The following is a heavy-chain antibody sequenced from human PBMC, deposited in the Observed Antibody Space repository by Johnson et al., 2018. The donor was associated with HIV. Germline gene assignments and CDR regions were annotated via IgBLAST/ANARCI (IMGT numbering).Heavy chain of an antibody. CDR1: GFTFSSYA. J-gene: IGHJ3*02. V-gene: IGHV3-23*04. CDR2: ISGSGGST. CDR3: AKDLGDAVGDTHDAFDI. Sequence: VQLVESGGGVVRPGGSLRLSCAASGFTFSSYAMSWVRQAPGKGLEWVSAISGSGGSTYYADSVKGRFTISRDNSKNTLYLQMNSLRAEDTALYYCAKDLGDAVGDTHDAFDIWGQGTMVTVSS. D-gene: IGHD1-26*01.